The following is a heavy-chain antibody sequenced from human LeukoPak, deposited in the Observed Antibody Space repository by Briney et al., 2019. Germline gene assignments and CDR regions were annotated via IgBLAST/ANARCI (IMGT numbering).Heavy chain of an antibody. J-gene: IGHJ6*03. D-gene: IGHD5-24*01. CDR3: ARGVEMATITYYYYYMDV. Sequence: GGSLRLSCAASGFTFDDYGMSWVRQAPGKGLEWVSGINWNGGSTGYADSVKGRFTISRDNAKNSLYLQMNSLRAEDTAVYYCARGVEMATITYYYYYMDVWGKGTTVTISS. V-gene: IGHV3-20*04. CDR2: INWNGGST. CDR1: GFTFDDYG.